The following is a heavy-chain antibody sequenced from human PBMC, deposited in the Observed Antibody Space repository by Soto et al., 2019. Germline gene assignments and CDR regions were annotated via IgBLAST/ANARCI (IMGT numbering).Heavy chain of an antibody. D-gene: IGHD6-6*01. CDR3: ARRHSSSPGNWFDP. Sequence: SETLSLTCTVSGGSISSGGYYRSWIRQHPGKGLEWIGYIYYSGSTYYNPSLKSRVTISVDTSKNQFSLKLSSVTAADTAVYYCARRHSSSPGNWFDPWGQGTLVTVSS. CDR2: IYYSGST. CDR1: GGSISSGGYY. J-gene: IGHJ5*02. V-gene: IGHV4-31*03.